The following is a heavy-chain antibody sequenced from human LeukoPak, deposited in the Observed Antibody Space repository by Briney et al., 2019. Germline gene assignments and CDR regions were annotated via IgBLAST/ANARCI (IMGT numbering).Heavy chain of an antibody. CDR2: IYTSGST. Sequence: SETLSLTCTVSGGSISSSSYYWGWIRQPPGKGLEWIGRIYTSGSTNYNPSLKSRVTMSVDTSKNQFSLKLSSVTAADTAVYYCARVEGSYFDYWGQGTLVTVSS. V-gene: IGHV4-39*07. D-gene: IGHD3-10*01. CDR1: GGSISSSSYY. CDR3: ARVEGSYFDY. J-gene: IGHJ4*02.